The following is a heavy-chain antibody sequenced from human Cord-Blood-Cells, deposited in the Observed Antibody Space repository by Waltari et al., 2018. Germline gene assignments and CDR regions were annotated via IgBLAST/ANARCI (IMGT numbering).Heavy chain of an antibody. Sequence: EVQLVESGGGLVKPGGSLRLSCAASGFTFSKAWMSWVRQASGKGVEGMGDIKSRSEGGTTDYATPVKGRFTISRDDSKNTLYLQMNSLKTEDTAVYYCTTVDGAFDIWGQGTMVTVSS. CDR3: TTVDGAFDI. CDR1: GFTFSKAW. CDR2: IKSRSEGGTT. J-gene: IGHJ3*02. V-gene: IGHV3-15*01.